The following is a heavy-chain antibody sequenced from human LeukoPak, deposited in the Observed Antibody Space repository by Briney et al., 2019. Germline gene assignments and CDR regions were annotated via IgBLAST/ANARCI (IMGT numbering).Heavy chain of an antibody. CDR2: IYYSGSP. V-gene: IGHV4-39*07. CDR1: GDSISSGSYY. CDR3: ARANRKGDYYYYYMDV. J-gene: IGHJ6*03. Sequence: SETLSLTCTVSGDSISSGSYYWGWIRQPPGKGLEWIGSIYYSGSPYYNPSLKSRVTISVDTSKNQFSLKLSSVTAADTAVYYCARANRKGDYYYYYMDVWGKGTTVTVSS. D-gene: IGHD1-14*01.